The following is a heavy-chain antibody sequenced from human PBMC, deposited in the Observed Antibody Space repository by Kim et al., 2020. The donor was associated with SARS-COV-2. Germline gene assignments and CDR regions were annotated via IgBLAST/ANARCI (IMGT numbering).Heavy chain of an antibody. V-gene: IGHV3-23*01. CDR1: GFTFSSYA. CDR2: ISGSGGST. J-gene: IGHJ4*02. D-gene: IGHD3-9*01. CDR3: AKNPTPYILTGYYPFFDY. Sequence: GGSLRLSCAASGFTFSSYAMSWVRQAPGKGLEWVSAISGSGGSTYYADSVKGRFTISRDNSKNTLYLQMNSLRAEDTAVYYCAKNPTPYILTGYYPFFDYWGQGTLVTVSS.